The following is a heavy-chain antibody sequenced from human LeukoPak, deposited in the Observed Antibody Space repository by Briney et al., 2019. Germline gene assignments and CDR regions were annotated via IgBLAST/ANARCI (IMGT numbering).Heavy chain of an antibody. CDR3: ARDAPQVPAAGVLAS. Sequence: PGGSLRLSCAASGFTVSDNYMSWVRQAPGKGLEWVSVMYSRGDTYYANSAKGRFTFSRDISKNTLYLQMNGLRTEDTAMYYCARDAPQVPAAGVLASWGEGTLVIVSS. CDR1: GFTVSDNY. CDR2: MYSRGDT. D-gene: IGHD6-13*01. V-gene: IGHV3-53*01. J-gene: IGHJ5*02.